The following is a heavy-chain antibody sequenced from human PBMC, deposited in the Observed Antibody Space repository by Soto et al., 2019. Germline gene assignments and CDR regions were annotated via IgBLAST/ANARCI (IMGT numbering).Heavy chain of an antibody. CDR3: VSGLVENGGLGY. V-gene: IGHV1-8*01. CDR1: GYTFTSYD. D-gene: IGHD1-26*01. CDR2: MNPNSGNT. J-gene: IGHJ4*02. Sequence: QVQLVQSGAEVKKAGASVKVSCKASGYTFTSYDINWVRQATGQGLEWMGWMNPNSGNTGYAQKFQGRVTMTRNTSMSTAYMELSSLRSEDTAVYYCVSGLVENGGLGYWGQGTLVTVSS.